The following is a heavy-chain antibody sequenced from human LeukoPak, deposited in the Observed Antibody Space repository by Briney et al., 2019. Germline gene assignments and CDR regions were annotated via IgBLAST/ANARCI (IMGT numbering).Heavy chain of an antibody. D-gene: IGHD4-17*01. Sequence: GRSLRLSCAASGFTFSTHAMYWVRQAPGKGLEYVSGISSNGGSTNYADSVKGRFTISRDNSKNTLYLQMSSLRAEDTAVYYCVKSDRPDYADFGLGSWGQGTLVTVSS. V-gene: IGHV3-64D*06. J-gene: IGHJ5*02. CDR2: ISSNGGST. CDR1: GFTFSTHA. CDR3: VKSDRPDYADFGLGS.